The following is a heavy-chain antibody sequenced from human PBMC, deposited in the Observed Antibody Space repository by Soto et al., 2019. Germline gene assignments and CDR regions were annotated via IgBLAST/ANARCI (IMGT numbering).Heavy chain of an antibody. J-gene: IGHJ6*02. Sequence: PSETLSLTCAVYGGSFSGYYWSWIRQPPGKGLEWIGEINHSGSTNYNPSLKSRVTISVDTSKNQFSLKLSSVTAADTAVYYCARGVKSLQFTYYGMDVWGQGTTVTAP. CDR2: INHSGST. V-gene: IGHV4-34*01. D-gene: IGHD3-10*01. CDR3: ARGVKSLQFTYYGMDV. CDR1: GGSFSGYY.